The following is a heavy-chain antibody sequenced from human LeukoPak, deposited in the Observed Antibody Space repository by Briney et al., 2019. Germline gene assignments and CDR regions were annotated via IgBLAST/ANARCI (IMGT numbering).Heavy chain of an antibody. CDR2: ISAYNGNT. J-gene: IGHJ4*02. CDR1: GYTFTSYG. V-gene: IGHV1-18*01. CDR3: ARDGEGELLGLAGFYH. Sequence: GASVKVSCKASGYTFTSYGISWVRQAPGQGLEWMGWISAYNGNTNYAQKLQGRVTMTTDTSTSTAYMELRSLRSDDTAVYYCARDGEGELLGLAGFYHWGQGTLVTVSS. D-gene: IGHD1-26*01.